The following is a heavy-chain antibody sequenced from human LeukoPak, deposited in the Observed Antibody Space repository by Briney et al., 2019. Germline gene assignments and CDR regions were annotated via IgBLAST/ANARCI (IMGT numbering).Heavy chain of an antibody. CDR1: GFSFSSYG. CDR3: ARASSGPYYFDY. CDR2: IYSGGST. D-gene: IGHD3-22*01. Sequence: GGSLRLSCAASGFSFSSYGMNWVRQAPGKGLEWVSVIYSGGSTYYADSVKGRFTISRDNSKNTLYLQMNSLRAEDTAVYYCARASSGPYYFDYWGQGTLVTVSS. J-gene: IGHJ4*02. V-gene: IGHV3-66*01.